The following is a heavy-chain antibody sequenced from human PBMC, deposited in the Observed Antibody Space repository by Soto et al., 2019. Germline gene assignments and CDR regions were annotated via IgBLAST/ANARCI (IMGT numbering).Heavy chain of an antibody. CDR2: ISSSSSTI. V-gene: IGHV3-48*01. CDR1: GVTCISYS. CDR3: AREAGRYCSGGSCYRGDYYYMDV. D-gene: IGHD2-15*01. Sequence: GGSLRLSCAASGVTCISYSMNWVRQAPGKGLEWVSYISSSSSTIYYADSVKGRFTISRDNAKNSLYLQMNSLRAEDTAVYYCAREAGRYCSGGSCYRGDYYYMDVWGKGTTVTVSS. J-gene: IGHJ6*03.